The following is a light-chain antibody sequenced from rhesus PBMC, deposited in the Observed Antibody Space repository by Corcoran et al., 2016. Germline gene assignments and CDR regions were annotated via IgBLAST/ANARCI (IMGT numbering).Light chain of an antibody. J-gene: IGKJ3*01. Sequence: DIQMTQSPSSLSASVGDRVTITCRASQGISNWLAWYQQKPGKAPKLLIYKASPLQRGVPSRFSGNGSGTEVTLTISSLQPEDFATYYCQQHNSTPFTFGPGTKLDIK. CDR2: KAS. CDR1: QGISNW. V-gene: IGKV1-21*01. CDR3: QQHNSTPFT.